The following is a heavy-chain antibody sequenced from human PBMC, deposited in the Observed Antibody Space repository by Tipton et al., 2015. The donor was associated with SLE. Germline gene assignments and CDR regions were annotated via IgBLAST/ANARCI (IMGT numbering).Heavy chain of an antibody. CDR2: INHSGGT. Sequence: TLSLTCAVYGGSFSGYYWSWIRQPPGKGLEWIGEINHSGGTNYNPSLKSRVTISVDTSKNQFSLKLSSVTAADTAVYYCAREGGSYTAFDYWGQGTLVTVSS. CDR1: GGSFSGYY. D-gene: IGHD1-26*01. J-gene: IGHJ4*02. CDR3: AREGGSYTAFDY. V-gene: IGHV4-34*01.